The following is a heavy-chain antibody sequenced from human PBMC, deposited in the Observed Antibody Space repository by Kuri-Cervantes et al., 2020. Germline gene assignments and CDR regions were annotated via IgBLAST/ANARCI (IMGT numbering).Heavy chain of an antibody. CDR3: ARGSKRGSYGGRQKKHDY. J-gene: IGHJ4*02. CDR1: GYTFTSYA. D-gene: IGHD1-26*01. CDR2: INAGNGNT. V-gene: IGHV1-3*01. Sequence: ASVKVSCKASGYTFTSYAMHWVRQAPGQRLEWMGWINAGNGNTKYSQKFQGRVTITVDKSTTTAYMELSSLRSEDTAVYYCARGSKRGSYGGRQKKHDYWGQGTLVTVSS.